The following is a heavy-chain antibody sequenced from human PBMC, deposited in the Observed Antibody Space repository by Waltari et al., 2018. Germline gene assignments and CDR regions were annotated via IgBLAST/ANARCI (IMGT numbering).Heavy chain of an antibody. Sequence: VKLVESGGGLIQPGGSLRLSCAASGFTVRNNYMSWVRQAPGNGLEWVSVIYSGGNAYYADSVKGRFTISRDNSKNTVYLQMNSLRAEDTALYYCARFSHKDYWGQGILVTVSS. CDR1: GFTVRNNY. J-gene: IGHJ4*02. CDR2: IYSGGNA. CDR3: ARFSHKDY. V-gene: IGHV3-53*01.